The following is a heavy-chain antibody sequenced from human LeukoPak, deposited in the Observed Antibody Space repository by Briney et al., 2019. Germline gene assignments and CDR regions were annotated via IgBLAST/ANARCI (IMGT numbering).Heavy chain of an antibody. Sequence: SGGSLRLSCAASGLTFSSYGMHWVRQAPGKGLEWVVVISYDGTIRNYADSVKGRFTISRDNSKNTLYLQMNSLTAEDTALYYCAKGGCSSTTCYLANPWGQGTLVTVSS. CDR3: AKGGCSSTTCYLANP. CDR1: GLTFSSYG. J-gene: IGHJ5*02. V-gene: IGHV3-30*18. CDR2: ISYDGTIR. D-gene: IGHD2-2*01.